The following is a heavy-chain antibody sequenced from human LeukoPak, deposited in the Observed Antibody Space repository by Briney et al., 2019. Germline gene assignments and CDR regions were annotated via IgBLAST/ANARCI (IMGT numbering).Heavy chain of an antibody. CDR1: GGSTSSGGYY. CDR2: IYYSGST. J-gene: IGHJ4*02. Sequence: SETLSLTCTVSGGSTSSGGYYWSWIRQHSGEGLEWIGYIYYSGSTYYNPSLKSRVTISVDTSKNQFSLKLSSVTAADTAVYYCARGRSSSVFDYWGQGTLVTVSS. D-gene: IGHD6-6*01. V-gene: IGHV4-31*03. CDR3: ARGRSSSVFDY.